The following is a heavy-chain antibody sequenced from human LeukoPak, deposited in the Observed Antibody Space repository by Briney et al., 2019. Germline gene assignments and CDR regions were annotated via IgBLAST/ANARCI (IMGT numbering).Heavy chain of an antibody. D-gene: IGHD6-19*01. Sequence: ASVKVFCKASGYTFIRYGISWVRQAPGQGLEWMGWISAYNGNTNYAQKLQGRVTMTTDTSTSTAYMELRSLRSDDTAVYYCARAIVVAGHLGFWGQGTLVTVSS. J-gene: IGHJ4*02. CDR3: ARAIVVAGHLGF. CDR1: GYTFIRYG. V-gene: IGHV1-18*01. CDR2: ISAYNGNT.